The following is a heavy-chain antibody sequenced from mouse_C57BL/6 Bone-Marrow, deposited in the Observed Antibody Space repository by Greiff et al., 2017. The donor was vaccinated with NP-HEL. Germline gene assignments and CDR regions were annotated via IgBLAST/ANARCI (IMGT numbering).Heavy chain of an antibody. D-gene: IGHD1-1*01. Sequence: EVQVVESGEGLVKPGGSLKLSCAASGFTFSSYAMSWVRQTPEKRLEWVAYISSGGDYIYYADTVKGRFTISRDNARNTLYLQMSSLKSEDTAMYYCTREDYYGRRWYFDVWGTGTTVTVSS. CDR3: TREDYYGRRWYFDV. J-gene: IGHJ1*03. CDR1: GFTFSSYA. CDR2: ISSGGDYI. V-gene: IGHV5-9-1*02.